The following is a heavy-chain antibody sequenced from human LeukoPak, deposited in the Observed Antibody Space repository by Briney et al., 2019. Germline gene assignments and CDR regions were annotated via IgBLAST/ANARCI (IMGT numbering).Heavy chain of an antibody. V-gene: IGHV1-2*02. CDR1: GYTFTGYY. Sequence: GASVKVSCKASGYTFTGYYMHWVRQAPGQGLEWMGWIDPNSGGTNYAQKFQGRVTMTRDTSISTAYMELSRLRSDDTAVYYCARGDSRLLWFGEFRFCLFDPWGQGTLVTVSS. CDR2: IDPNSGGT. CDR3: ARGDSRLLWFGEFRFCLFDP. J-gene: IGHJ5*02. D-gene: IGHD3-10*01.